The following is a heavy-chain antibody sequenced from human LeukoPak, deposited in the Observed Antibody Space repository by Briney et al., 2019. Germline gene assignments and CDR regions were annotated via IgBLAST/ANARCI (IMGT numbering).Heavy chain of an antibody. V-gene: IGHV3-11*04. CDR1: GFTFSDYN. CDR2: ISSSSSII. D-gene: IGHD2-2*01. CDR3: ARDCSATNCYRY. Sequence: PGGSLRLSCATSGFTFSDYNMSWIRQAPGKGLEWVSYISSSSSIIYYADSVKGRFTISRDNAKNSLYLQMNSLRAEDTAIYYCARDCSATNCYRYWGQRTLVTVSS. J-gene: IGHJ4*02.